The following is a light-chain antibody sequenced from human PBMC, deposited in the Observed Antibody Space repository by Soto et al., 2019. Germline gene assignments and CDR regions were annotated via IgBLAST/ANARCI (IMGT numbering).Light chain of an antibody. V-gene: IGKV3-20*01. Sequence: EIVLTQSPGTLSLSPGERATLSCRASQSVSSSYLAWYQQKPGQAPRLLIYGASSRATGIPDRFSGSGSGTDFPLTISRLGPEDFAVYYCQQYGSSPPWTFGQGTKVDIK. CDR2: GAS. CDR3: QQYGSSPPWT. J-gene: IGKJ1*01. CDR1: QSVSSSY.